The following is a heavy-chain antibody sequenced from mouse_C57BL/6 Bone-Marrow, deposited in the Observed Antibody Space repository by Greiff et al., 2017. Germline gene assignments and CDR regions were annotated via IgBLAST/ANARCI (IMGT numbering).Heavy chain of an antibody. CDR2: ISSGSSTI. D-gene: IGHD1-1*01. CDR1: GFTFSDYG. J-gene: IGHJ2*01. CDR3: ASNYYGGY. Sequence: EVQLVESGGGLVKPGGSLKLSCAASGFTFSDYGMHWVRQAPEKGLEWVAYISSGSSTIYYADTVKGRFTISRDYDNNTLFLQMTSLRSYDTAMYNCASNYYGGYWGQGTTLTVSS. V-gene: IGHV5-17*01.